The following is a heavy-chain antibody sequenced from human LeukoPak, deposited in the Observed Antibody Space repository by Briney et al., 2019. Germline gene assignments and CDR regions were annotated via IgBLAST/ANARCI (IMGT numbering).Heavy chain of an antibody. CDR2: MNPNRGNT. V-gene: IGHV1-8*03. D-gene: IGHD3-3*01. CDR1: GYTFTSYD. CDR3: ARGSYDFWGGPRGYFDY. J-gene: IGHJ4*02. Sequence: ASVKVSCKASGYTFTSYDLNWVRQATGQGLEWMGWMNPNRGNTGYAQKFQGRVTITRNTSISTASMELSSLRSEDTAVYYCARGSYDFWGGPRGYFDYWGQGTLGTVSS.